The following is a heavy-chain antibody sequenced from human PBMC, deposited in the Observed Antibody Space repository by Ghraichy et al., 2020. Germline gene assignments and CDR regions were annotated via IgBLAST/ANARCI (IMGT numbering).Heavy chain of an antibody. V-gene: IGHV3-7*02. CDR1: GFTLSNYW. CDR2: IKQDGSDK. Sequence: GGSLRLSCAASGFTLSNYWMSWIRQAPGKGPEWVANIKQDGSDKYYVDSVKGRFTISRDNAKNSLYLQMDSLRAEDTAVYYCARGGGNFDYWGQGTLVTVSS. CDR3: ARGGGNFDY. J-gene: IGHJ4*02. D-gene: IGHD4-23*01.